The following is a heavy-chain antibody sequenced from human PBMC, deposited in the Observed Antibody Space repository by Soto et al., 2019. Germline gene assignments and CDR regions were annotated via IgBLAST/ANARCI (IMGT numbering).Heavy chain of an antibody. Sequence: EVQLVESGGGLVQPGGSLRLSCAASGIPVSSNYMTWVRQAPGKGLEWVSVLHSGGDTYYANSVKGRFTISIHDSTNTLFLQMNSLTADDTAVYYCARDGPYYYASRMDVWGQGTTVTVSS. CDR3: ARDGPYYYASRMDV. V-gene: IGHV3-53*04. D-gene: IGHD3-10*01. CDR1: GIPVSSNY. J-gene: IGHJ6*02. CDR2: LHSGGDT.